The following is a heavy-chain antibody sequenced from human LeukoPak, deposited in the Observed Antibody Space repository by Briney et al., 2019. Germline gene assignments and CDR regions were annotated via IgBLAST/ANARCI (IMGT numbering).Heavy chain of an antibody. D-gene: IGHD3-22*01. Sequence: ASVKVSCKASGYTFTNYGISWVRQAPGQGLEWMGWINPNNADKTFAQKFQGRVTMTRDTSISTAYMELRSLRSDDTTVYYCARGFPPRRSYDSSGYYSYNFDYWGQGTLVTVSS. CDR1: GYTFTNYG. CDR2: INPNNADK. V-gene: IGHV1-18*01. J-gene: IGHJ4*02. CDR3: ARGFPPRRSYDSSGYYSYNFDY.